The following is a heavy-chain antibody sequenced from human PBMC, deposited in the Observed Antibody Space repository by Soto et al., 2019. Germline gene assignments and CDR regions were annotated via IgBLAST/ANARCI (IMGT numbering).Heavy chain of an antibody. J-gene: IGHJ4*02. D-gene: IGHD2-15*01. V-gene: IGHV4-39*01. CDR3: ARAGEAKKVVAAGLFVS. Sequence: QLQLQESGPGLVKPSETLSLTCTVSGGSISSSSYYWGWIRQPPGKGLEWIGSIYYSGSTYYNPSLKSRVTIAVDPSTNQFSLKLSSVTAADPAVYYCARAGEAKKVVAAGLFVSWGQGSLVTVSS. CDR1: GGSISSSSYY. CDR2: IYYSGST.